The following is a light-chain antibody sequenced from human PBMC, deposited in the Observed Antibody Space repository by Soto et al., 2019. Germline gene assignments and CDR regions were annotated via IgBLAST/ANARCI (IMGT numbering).Light chain of an antibody. V-gene: IGLV1-40*01. CDR1: SSNIGGGYD. CDR2: GNS. Sequence: QSVLTQPPSVSGAPGQRVTISCTGSSSNIGGGYDVHWYQQLPGTAPKLLIYGNSNRPSGVPDRFSGSKSGTSASLAITGLQAEDESDYYCQSYDSSLSGGVFGGGTKVTVL. J-gene: IGLJ3*02. CDR3: QSYDSSLSGGV.